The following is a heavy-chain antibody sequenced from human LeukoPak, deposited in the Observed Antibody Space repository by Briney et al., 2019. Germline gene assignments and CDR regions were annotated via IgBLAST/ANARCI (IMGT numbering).Heavy chain of an antibody. CDR1: GFTFSSYG. CDR2: IRNDGSNK. V-gene: IGHV3-30*02. D-gene: IGHD4-17*01. Sequence: GGSLRLSCTASGFTFSSYGMHWVRQAPGKGLEWVAFIRNDGSNKYYADSVKGRFTISRDNSKNTLYLQMNSLRAEDTAVYYCARGDYGDYASLPELNMDVWGKGTTVTVSS. J-gene: IGHJ6*03. CDR3: ARGDYGDYASLPELNMDV.